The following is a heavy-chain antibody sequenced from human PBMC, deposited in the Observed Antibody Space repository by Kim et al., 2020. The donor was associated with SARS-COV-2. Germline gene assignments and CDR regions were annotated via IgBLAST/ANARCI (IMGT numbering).Heavy chain of an antibody. CDR2: INGDGNVI. D-gene: IGHD1-26*01. CDR3: AKDAPKLSVGPKPFDY. J-gene: IGHJ4*02. Sequence: GGSLRLSCAASGFNFNEYAMSWVRQAPGRGLEWVSIINGDGNVIYYTDSVKGRFIISRDNSKSTLYLQMNTVRVEDTAIYFCAKDAPKLSVGPKPFDYWGQGTLVTVSS. CDR1: GFNFNEYA. V-gene: IGHV3-23*03.